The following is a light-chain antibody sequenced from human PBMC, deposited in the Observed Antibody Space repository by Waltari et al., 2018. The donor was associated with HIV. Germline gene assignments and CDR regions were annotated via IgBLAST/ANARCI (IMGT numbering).Light chain of an antibody. J-gene: IGLJ1*01. CDR3: AAWDDSLSCYV. CDR1: SSNIGSNY. CDR2: RNT. V-gene: IGLV1-47*01. Sequence: QSVLTQPPSASGTPGQRVTISCSGSSSNIGSNYVYWYQHLPATAPKLLIYRNTQRPSGVPYRFSGSKSGTSASLAIRGLPSEDEADYYWAAWDDSLSCYVFGSGTKVTVL.